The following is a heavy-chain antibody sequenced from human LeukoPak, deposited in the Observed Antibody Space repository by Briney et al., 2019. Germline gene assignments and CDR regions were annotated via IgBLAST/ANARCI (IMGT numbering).Heavy chain of an antibody. Sequence: SVKVSCKASGGTFSSYAISWVRQAPGQGLEWMGGIIPIFGTANYAQKFQGRVTITADESTSTAYMELSSLRSEDTAVYYCAGRLGYCSGGSCYLPLDYWGQGTLVTVSS. CDR2: IIPIFGTA. V-gene: IGHV1-69*01. J-gene: IGHJ4*02. D-gene: IGHD2-15*01. CDR1: GGTFSSYA. CDR3: AGRLGYCSGGSCYLPLDY.